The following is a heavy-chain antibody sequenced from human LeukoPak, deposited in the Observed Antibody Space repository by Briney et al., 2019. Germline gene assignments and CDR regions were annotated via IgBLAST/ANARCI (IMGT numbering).Heavy chain of an antibody. CDR2: ISSSSSYI. CDR1: GVTFSSYS. V-gene: IGHV3-21*01. Sequence: GGSLRLSCAASGVTFSSYSMNWVRQAPGKGLEWVSSISSSSSYIYYADSVKGRFTISRDNAKNSLYLQMNRLRAGDTAVYYCAKVETMVRPMDVWGKGGKVAVCS. J-gene: IGHJ6*04. D-gene: IGHD3-10*01. CDR3: AKVETMVRPMDV.